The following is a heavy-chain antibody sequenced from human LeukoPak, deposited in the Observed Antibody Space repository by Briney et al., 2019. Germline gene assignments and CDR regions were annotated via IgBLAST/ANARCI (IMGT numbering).Heavy chain of an antibody. CDR3: ARFKLSSSWSGDYDY. CDR1: GFTFSSYW. Sequence: GGSLRLSCAASGFTFSSYWMHWVRHTLGKGLVWVSRINPDGSGTTYADSVKGRFTISRDNAKNTLFLQMNSLRAEDTAVYYCARFKLSSSWSGDYDYWGQGALVTVSS. V-gene: IGHV3-74*01. D-gene: IGHD6-13*01. CDR2: INPDGSGT. J-gene: IGHJ4*02.